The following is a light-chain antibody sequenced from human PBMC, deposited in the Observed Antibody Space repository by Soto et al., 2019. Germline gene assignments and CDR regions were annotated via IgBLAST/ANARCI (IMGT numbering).Light chain of an antibody. CDR3: QHRSNWPRS. J-gene: IGKJ4*01. V-gene: IGKV3-11*01. Sequence: EIVLTQSPATLSLSPGERATLSCRASQSINSYLGWYQQKPGQAPRLLIYDSSNRATGIPARFSGSGSGTDFTLTISSLEPEDFAIYYCQHRSNWPRSFGGGTKVDIK. CDR1: QSINSY. CDR2: DSS.